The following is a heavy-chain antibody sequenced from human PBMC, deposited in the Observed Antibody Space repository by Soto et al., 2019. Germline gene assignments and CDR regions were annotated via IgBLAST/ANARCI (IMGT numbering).Heavy chain of an antibody. CDR1: GYTFTGYY. CDR2: INPNNGDT. Sequence: ASVNVSCKSSGYTFTGYYIYWRRQAPGQGLEWMGWINPNNGDTNYAQKFQGRVTMTRDSSISTAYLELSRLRSDDTAIYYCARLKSYYDSRGSSDYWGQGTLVTVSS. D-gene: IGHD3-22*01. J-gene: IGHJ4*02. V-gene: IGHV1-2*02. CDR3: ARLKSYYDSRGSSDY.